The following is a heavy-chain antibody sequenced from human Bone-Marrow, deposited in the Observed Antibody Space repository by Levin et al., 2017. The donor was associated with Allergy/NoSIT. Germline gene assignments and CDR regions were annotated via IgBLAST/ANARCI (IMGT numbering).Heavy chain of an antibody. J-gene: IGHJ4*02. V-gene: IGHV3-73*01. CDR2: IRSKANSYAT. CDR3: ARPYLYESSGYFDYGY. Sequence: AGGSLRLSCAASGFTFSGSAIHWVRQASGKGLEWVGRIRSKANSYATIYTASVKGRFTISRDDSKNTAYLQMNSLKTEDTAVYYCARPYLYESSGYFDYGYWSQGTLVTVSS. CDR1: GFTFSGSA. D-gene: IGHD3-22*01.